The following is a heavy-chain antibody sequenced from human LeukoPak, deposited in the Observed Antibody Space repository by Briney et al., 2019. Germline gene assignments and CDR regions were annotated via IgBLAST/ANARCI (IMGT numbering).Heavy chain of an antibody. D-gene: IGHD3-22*01. V-gene: IGHV4-34*01. J-gene: IGHJ4*02. Sequence: PSETLSLTCAVYGGYFSGYYWSWIRQPPGKGLKWIGEINHSGSTNYNPSLKSRVTISVDTSKNQFSLKLSSVTAADTAVYYCARGPHTGVNYYDSSGYYYWGQGTLVTVSS. CDR3: ARGPHTGVNYYDSSGYYY. CDR2: INHSGST. CDR1: GGYFSGYY.